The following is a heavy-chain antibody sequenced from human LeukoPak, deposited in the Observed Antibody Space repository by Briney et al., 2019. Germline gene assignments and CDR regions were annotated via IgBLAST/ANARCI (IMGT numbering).Heavy chain of an antibody. CDR1: GFTFSSHA. CDR3: AKDLDSSGWYNFDY. V-gene: IGHV3-23*01. D-gene: IGHD6-19*01. CDR2: ISGSGGST. J-gene: IGHJ4*02. Sequence: GGSLRLSCAASGFTFSSHAMSWVRQAPGKGLEWVSAISGSGGSTYYADSVKGRFTISRDNSKNTLYLQMNSLRAEDTAVYYCAKDLDSSGWYNFDYWGQGTLVTVSS.